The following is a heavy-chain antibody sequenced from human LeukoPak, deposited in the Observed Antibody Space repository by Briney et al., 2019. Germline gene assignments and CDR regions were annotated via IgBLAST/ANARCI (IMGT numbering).Heavy chain of an antibody. CDR2: IKQDGSEK. V-gene: IGHV3-7*01. CDR1: GFTFSSYW. Sequence: AGGSLRLSCAASGFTFSSYWMTWVRQAPGKGLEWVANIKQDGSEKYYVDSVKGRFTISRDNAKNSLYLQMNSLRAEDTAVYYCARAPATNEWRCMDYWGQGTLVTVPS. D-gene: IGHD2-8*02. J-gene: IGHJ4*02. CDR3: ARAPATNEWRCMDY.